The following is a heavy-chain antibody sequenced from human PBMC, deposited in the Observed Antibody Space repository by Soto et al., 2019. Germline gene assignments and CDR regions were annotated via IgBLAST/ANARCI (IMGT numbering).Heavy chain of an antibody. CDR2: ISAGGGTT. J-gene: IGHJ4*02. CDR3: ARVLISQSYLPGF. Sequence: EVQLLESGGGLVQPGGSLRLSCATSGFTFSTYAMGWVRQAPEEGLEWFSVISAGGGTTYYADSVKGRFTISRDNSKNTLAPQMNSLKAEDTGVYYCARVLISQSYLPGFWGQGTLVSVSS. CDR1: GFTFSTYA. V-gene: IGHV3-23*01. D-gene: IGHD2-21*01.